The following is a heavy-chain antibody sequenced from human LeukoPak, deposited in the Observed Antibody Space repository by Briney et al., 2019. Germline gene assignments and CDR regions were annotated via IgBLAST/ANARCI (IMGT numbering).Heavy chain of an antibody. CDR3: TTDLSGSYYATEY. J-gene: IGHJ4*02. CDR1: GFTFSNAW. Sequence: GGSLRLSCAASGFTFSNAWMSWVRQAPGKGLEWVGRIKSKTDGGTTDYAAPVKGRFTISRDDSKNTLYLQMNSLKTEDTAVYHCTTDLSGSYYATEYWGQGTLVTVSS. V-gene: IGHV3-15*01. D-gene: IGHD1-26*01. CDR2: IKSKTDGGTT.